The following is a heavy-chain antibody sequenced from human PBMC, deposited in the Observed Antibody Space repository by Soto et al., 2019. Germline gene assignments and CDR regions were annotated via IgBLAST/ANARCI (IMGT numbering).Heavy chain of an antibody. CDR2: INHSGTT. V-gene: IGHV4-34*01. D-gene: IGHD2-8*02. J-gene: IGHJ6*02. CDR3: VRRRTSDWWGRLMDV. Sequence: SETLSLTCAVSGGSFSGYYWNWIRQPPGKGLEWIGEINHSGTTNFSPSLKSRVTMSVDTSNTLFSLRLRSVTAADTAVYYCVRRRTSDWWGRLMDVWGQGTTVTVS. CDR1: GGSFSGYY.